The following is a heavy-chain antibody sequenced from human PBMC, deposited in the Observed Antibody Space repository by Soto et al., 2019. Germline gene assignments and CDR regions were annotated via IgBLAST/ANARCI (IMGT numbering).Heavy chain of an antibody. CDR2: ILVGGST. J-gene: IGHJ3*02. V-gene: IGHV3-23*01. D-gene: IGHD2-8*02. CDR1: GFICSSYD. Sequence: GGSLRLSCAASGFICSSYDMSWLRQAPGKGLGWVSTILVGGSTHYEDSVKGRFTISRDTSKNTVYLQMNSLTAGDTAVYYCAKATATGGGAFEICGQGTMVTVSS. CDR3: AKATATGGGAFEI.